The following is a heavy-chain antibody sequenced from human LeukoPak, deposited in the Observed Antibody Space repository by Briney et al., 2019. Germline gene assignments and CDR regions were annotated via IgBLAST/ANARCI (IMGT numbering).Heavy chain of an antibody. CDR2: IYHSGST. Sequence: PSETLSLTCTVSGGSISSGGYYWSWIRQPPGKGLEWIGYIYHSGSTYYNPSLKSRVTISVDRSKNQFSLKLSSVTAADTAVYYCAGVAPMGEIGFFDYWGQGTLVTVSS. CDR1: GGSISSGGYY. CDR3: AGVAPMGEIGFFDY. D-gene: IGHD2-21*01. V-gene: IGHV4-30-2*01. J-gene: IGHJ4*02.